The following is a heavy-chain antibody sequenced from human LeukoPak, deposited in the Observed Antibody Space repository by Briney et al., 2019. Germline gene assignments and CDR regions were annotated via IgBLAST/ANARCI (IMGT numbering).Heavy chain of an antibody. D-gene: IGHD3-9*01. V-gene: IGHV5-51*01. Sequence: GESLKISCKGSGCNFATYWIGWVRQMPGKGLEWMGMIYVGDSETRYSPSFQGQVTISADKSISTAYLQWSSLKASDTAMYYNPRTHYDMEHDYWGQGTLVTVSS. CDR2: IYVGDSET. CDR3: PRTHYDMEHDY. J-gene: IGHJ4*02. CDR1: GCNFATYW.